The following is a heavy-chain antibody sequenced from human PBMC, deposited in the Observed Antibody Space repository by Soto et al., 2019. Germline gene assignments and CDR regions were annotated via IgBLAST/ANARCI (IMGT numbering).Heavy chain of an antibody. CDR1: GFTFSSYA. J-gene: IGHJ5*02. V-gene: IGHV3-30-3*01. Sequence: GSLRLSCAASGFTFSSYAMHWVRQAPGKGLEWVAVISYDGSNKYYADSMKGRFTISRDNSKNTLYLQMNSLRAEDTAVYYCARGGYSSSWLHWFDPWGQGTLVTVSS. CDR2: ISYDGSNK. CDR3: ARGGYSSSWLHWFDP. D-gene: IGHD6-13*01.